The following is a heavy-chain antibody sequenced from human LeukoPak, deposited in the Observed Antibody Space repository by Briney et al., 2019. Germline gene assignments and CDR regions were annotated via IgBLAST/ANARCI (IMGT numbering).Heavy chain of an antibody. CDR2: IRYDGSNK. CDR1: GFTFSSYG. CDR3: AKVDGSGNSIFDY. D-gene: IGHD3-22*01. Sequence: QPGGSLRLSCAASGFTFSSYGMHWVRQAPGKGLEWVAFIRYDGSNKYYADSVKGRFTISRDNSKNTLYLQMNSLRVEDTATYYCAKVDGSGNSIFDYWGQGTLVPVSS. V-gene: IGHV3-30*02. J-gene: IGHJ4*02.